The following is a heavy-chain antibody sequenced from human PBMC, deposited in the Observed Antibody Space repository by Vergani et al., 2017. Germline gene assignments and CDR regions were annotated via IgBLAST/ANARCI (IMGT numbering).Heavy chain of an antibody. CDR2: IWYYGSNK. CDR1: GFTFSIYG. J-gene: IGHJ5*02. Sequence: QVQLVESGGGVVQPGRSLRLSCAASGFTFSIYGMHWVRQAPGKGLEWVAVIWYYGSNKYYADSVKGRFTISRDNSKNTLYLQMNSLRAEDTAVYYCARSGTIFGVVNWFDPWGQGTLVTVSS. D-gene: IGHD3-3*01. V-gene: IGHV3-33*01. CDR3: ARSGTIFGVVNWFDP.